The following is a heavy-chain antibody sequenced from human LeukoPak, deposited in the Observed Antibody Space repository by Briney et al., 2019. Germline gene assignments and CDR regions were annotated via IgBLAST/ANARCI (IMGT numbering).Heavy chain of an antibody. CDR3: AKSMVRGVSYYYYYGMDV. D-gene: IGHD3-10*01. V-gene: IGHV3-30*18. J-gene: IGHJ6*02. CDR2: ISYDGSNK. CDR1: GFTFSSYG. Sequence: PGGSLRLSCAASGFTFSSYGMHWVRQAPGKGLEWVAVISYDGSNKYYADSVKGRFTISRDNSKNTLYLQMNSLRAEDTAVYYCAKSMVRGVSYYYYYGMDVWGQGTTVTVSS.